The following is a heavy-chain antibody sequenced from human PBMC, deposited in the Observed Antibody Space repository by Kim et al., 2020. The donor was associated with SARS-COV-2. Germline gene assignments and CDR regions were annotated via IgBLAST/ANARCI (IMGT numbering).Heavy chain of an antibody. CDR3: ASSHYYDSSGYDGDY. Sequence: DSVKGRLTISRDNAKNSLYLQMNSLRAEDTAVYYCASSHYYDSSGYDGDYWGQGTLVTVSS. D-gene: IGHD3-22*01. J-gene: IGHJ4*02. V-gene: IGHV3-7*01.